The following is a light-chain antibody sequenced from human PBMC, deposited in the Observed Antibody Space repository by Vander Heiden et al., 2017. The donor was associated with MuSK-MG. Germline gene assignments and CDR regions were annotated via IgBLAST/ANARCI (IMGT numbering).Light chain of an antibody. CDR1: QGISNS. CDR3: QQYDSNPMYT. CDR2: AAS. J-gene: IGKJ2*01. V-gene: IGKV1-NL1*01. Sequence: DIQMTPSPSSLSASVGDRVTITCRASQGISNSLAWYQQKPGKAPKLLLYAASRLESGVPSRFSGSGYGTDYTLTISSLQPEDFAAYYCQQYDSNPMYTFGQGTKLEIK.